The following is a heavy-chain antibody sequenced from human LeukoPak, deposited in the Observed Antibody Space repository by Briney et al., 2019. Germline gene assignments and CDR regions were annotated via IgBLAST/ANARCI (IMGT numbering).Heavy chain of an antibody. Sequence: SETLSLTCTVSGGSISNSSYYWGWIRQPPGKGLEWIASIYYSGTTYYNPSLKSRVTISVDTPKNQFSLKLSSVTAADTAVYYCARHVGGRFRSGFDYWGQGTLVTVSS. D-gene: IGHD6-19*01. CDR3: ARHVGGRFRSGFDY. J-gene: IGHJ4*02. V-gene: IGHV4-39*01. CDR2: IYYSGTT. CDR1: GGSISNSSYY.